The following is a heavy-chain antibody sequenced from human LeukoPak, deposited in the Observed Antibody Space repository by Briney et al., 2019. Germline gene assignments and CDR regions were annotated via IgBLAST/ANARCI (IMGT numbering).Heavy chain of an antibody. D-gene: IGHD6-19*01. CDR1: GFTFSSYG. CDR3: ATRSLNSSGWDSQYYFDY. V-gene: IGHV3-33*01. J-gene: IGHJ4*02. CDR2: IWYDGSNK. Sequence: GRSLRLSCAASGFTFSSYGMHWVRQAPGKGLEWGAVIWYDGSNKYYADSVKGRFTISRDNSKNTLYLQMNSLRAEDTAVYYCATRSLNSSGWDSQYYFDYWGQGTLVTVSS.